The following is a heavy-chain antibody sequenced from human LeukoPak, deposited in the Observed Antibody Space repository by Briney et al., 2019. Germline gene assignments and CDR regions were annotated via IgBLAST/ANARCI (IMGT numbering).Heavy chain of an antibody. J-gene: IGHJ6*02. V-gene: IGHV4-59*08. CDR2: IYYSGST. CDR3: ARHSIGYCSSTSCSPYYYGMDV. D-gene: IGHD2-2*01. CDR1: GGSISSYY. Sequence: SETLSLTCTVSGGSISSYYWSWIRQPPGKGLEWIGYIYYSGSTNYNPSLKSRVTISVDTSKNQFSLKLSSVTAADTAVYYCARHSIGYCSSTSCSPYYYGMDVWGQGTTVTVSS.